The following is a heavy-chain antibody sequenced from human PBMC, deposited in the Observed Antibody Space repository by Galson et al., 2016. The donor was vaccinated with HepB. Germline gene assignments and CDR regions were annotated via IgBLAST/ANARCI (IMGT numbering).Heavy chain of an antibody. CDR3: ARDGTVAPGY. V-gene: IGHV3-11*01. CDR1: GFSFSDYY. J-gene: IGHJ1*01. CDR2: ITGSGSSI. D-gene: IGHD6-19*01. Sequence: SLRLSCAASGFSFSDYYMSWIRQAPGKGLEWVPYITGSGSSIYYADSVKGRFTISRDNTKNSLDLQMNSLRVEDTAVYYCARDGTVAPGYWGQGTLVTVSS.